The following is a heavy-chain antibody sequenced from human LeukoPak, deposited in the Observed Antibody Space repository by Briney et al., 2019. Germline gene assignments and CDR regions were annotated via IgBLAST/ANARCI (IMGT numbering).Heavy chain of an antibody. J-gene: IGHJ4*02. CDR2: IRGSGDST. Sequence: GGSLRLSCAASGFTFSTYAMSWVRQAPGKGLEWVSGIRGSGDSTYYADSVKGRFTISRDNSKNTLYLQMNSLRAEDTAVNYCAKGHTDSEWLYFDSWGQGSLVTVSS. CDR1: GFTFSTYA. CDR3: AKGHTDSEWLYFDS. V-gene: IGHV3-23*01. D-gene: IGHD5-12*01.